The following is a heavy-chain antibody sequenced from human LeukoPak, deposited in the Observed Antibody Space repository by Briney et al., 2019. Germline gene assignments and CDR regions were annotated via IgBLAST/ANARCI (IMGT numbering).Heavy chain of an antibody. D-gene: IGHD3-16*01. CDR3: TTFAFRAFDI. CDR1: GFTFSNAW. V-gene: IGHV3-15*01. CDR2: IKSKIDGETT. Sequence: GGSLRLSCAASGFTFSNAWMSWVRQAPGKGLEWVGRIKSKIDGETTDYAAPVKGRFTISRDDSKNTLYLQMNSLKTEDKAVYYCTTFAFRAFDIWGQGTMVTVSS. J-gene: IGHJ3*02.